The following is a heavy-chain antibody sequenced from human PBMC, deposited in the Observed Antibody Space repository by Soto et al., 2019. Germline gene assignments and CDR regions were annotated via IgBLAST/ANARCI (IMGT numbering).Heavy chain of an antibody. CDR3: ARDPAP. Sequence: QVQLQESGPGLVKASQTLSLTCTVSGGSISSGGYYWSWIRQHPGKGLEWIGYIYNSGSTYYNPPLESRXTISADTSKNQFSLKLSSVTAAATAVYYCARDPAPWGQGTLVTVSS. V-gene: IGHV4-31*03. CDR2: IYNSGST. CDR1: GGSISSGGYY. J-gene: IGHJ5*02.